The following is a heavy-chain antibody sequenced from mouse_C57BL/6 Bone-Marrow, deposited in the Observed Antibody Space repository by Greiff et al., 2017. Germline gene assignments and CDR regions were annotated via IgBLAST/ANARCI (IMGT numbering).Heavy chain of an antibody. V-gene: IGHV1-72*01. CDR1: GYTFTSYW. CDR3: AHSTYFYWYFAV. J-gene: IGHJ1*03. D-gene: IGHD5-1*01. Sequence: QVQLQQPGAELVKPGASVKLSCKASGYTFTSYWMHWVKQRPGRGLEWIGRIDPNSGGTKYNEKFKSKATLTVDKPSSTAYMPLSSLTSEDSAVYYCAHSTYFYWYFAVWGTGTTVTVSS. CDR2: IDPNSGGT.